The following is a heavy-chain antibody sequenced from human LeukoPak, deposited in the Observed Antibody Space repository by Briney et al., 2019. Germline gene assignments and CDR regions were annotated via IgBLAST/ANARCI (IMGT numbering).Heavy chain of an antibody. CDR1: GFTFSSYA. D-gene: IGHD2-15*01. J-gene: IGHJ5*02. Sequence: PGGSLRLSCAASGFTFSSYAMSWVRQAPGKGLEWVSAISGSGGSTYYADSVKGRFTISRDNSQKTVYLEINRPRTEDTAVYYCARDRTGSCSGGICYPGWFDPWGQGTVVTVSS. V-gene: IGHV3-23*01. CDR2: ISGSGGST. CDR3: ARDRTGSCSGGICYPGWFDP.